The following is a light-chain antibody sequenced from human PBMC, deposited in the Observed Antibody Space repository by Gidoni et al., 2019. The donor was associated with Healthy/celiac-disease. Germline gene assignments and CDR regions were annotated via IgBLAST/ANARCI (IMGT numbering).Light chain of an antibody. V-gene: IGLV2-14*01. CDR2: EGS. CDR1: SSDVGGYNY. CDR3: SSYTSSSTLV. J-gene: IGLJ3*02. Sequence: QSALTQPASVSGSPGQSITISCTGTSSDVGGYNYVSWYQQHPGKAPKLLIHEGSNRPSGVPDRFSGSKSGNTASLTISGLQAEDEADYYCSSYTSSSTLVFGGGTKLTVL.